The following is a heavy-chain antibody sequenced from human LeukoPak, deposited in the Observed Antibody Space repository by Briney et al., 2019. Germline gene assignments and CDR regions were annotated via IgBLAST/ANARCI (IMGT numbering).Heavy chain of an antibody. V-gene: IGHV1-2*02. CDR2: INPNSGGT. J-gene: IGHJ5*02. Sequence: GASVKDPCKASGYTFTGYYMHLVRQAPGQGLEWMGWINPNSGGTNYAQKFQGRVTMTRDASISTVYMELSRLRSDDTAVYYCARGVPAASPWWFDPWGQGTLVTVSS. CDR1: GYTFTGYY. D-gene: IGHD2-2*01. CDR3: ARGVPAASPWWFDP.